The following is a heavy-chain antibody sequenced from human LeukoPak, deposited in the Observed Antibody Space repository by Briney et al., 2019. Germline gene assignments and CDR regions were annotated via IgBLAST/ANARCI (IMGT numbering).Heavy chain of an antibody. CDR1: GFTSSNYW. V-gene: IGHV3-7*01. Sequence: GGSLRISCAASGFTSSNYWMSWVRQAPGKGLEWVANIKQDGSEKYYVDSVKGRFTISRDNTKNSLYLQMNSLRAEDTAVYYCARDRGSSGWYEFDYWGQGTLVTVSS. CDR3: ARDRGSSGWYEFDY. D-gene: IGHD6-19*01. J-gene: IGHJ4*02. CDR2: IKQDGSEK.